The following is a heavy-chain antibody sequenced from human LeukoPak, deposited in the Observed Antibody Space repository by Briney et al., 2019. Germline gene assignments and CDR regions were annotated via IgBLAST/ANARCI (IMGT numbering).Heavy chain of an antibody. CDR2: IDSSSSTI. CDR3: ARERSGDAFDI. Sequence: GGSLRLSCAASSFTFSNYNLNWVRQAPGKGLEWVSFIDSSSSTISYADSVKGRFTISRDSAKNSLYLQMNSLRAEDTAVYYCARERSGDAFDIWGQGTMVTVSS. J-gene: IGHJ3*02. CDR1: SFTFSNYN. V-gene: IGHV3-48*04.